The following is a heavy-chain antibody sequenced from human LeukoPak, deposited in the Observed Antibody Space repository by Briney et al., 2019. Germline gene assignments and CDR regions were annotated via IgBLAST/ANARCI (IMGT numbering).Heavy chain of an antibody. CDR2: ISDAGRSK. V-gene: IGHV3-30*03. J-gene: IGHJ4*02. Sequence: PGGSLRLSCGASGFSFISYGMHWVRQAPGTGQEWVGVISDAGRSKHYADSVNGRFSISRDNSKDALYLQMNSMRAEDTAVYYCASRPSDYGDYVSYFDHWGQGTLVTVSS. CDR3: ASRPSDYGDYVSYFDH. CDR1: GFSFISYG. D-gene: IGHD4-17*01.